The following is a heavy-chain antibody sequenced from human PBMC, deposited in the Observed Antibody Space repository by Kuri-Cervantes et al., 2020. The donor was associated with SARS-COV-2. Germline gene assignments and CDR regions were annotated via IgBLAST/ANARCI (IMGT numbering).Heavy chain of an antibody. CDR3: ARGINDYADYGLDY. J-gene: IGHJ4*02. Sequence: SETLSLTCAVYGGSFSGYYWSWIRQPPGKGLEWIGYIYYSGSTYYNPSLKSRVTISVDTSKNQFSLRLNSVTAADTAVYYCARGINDYADYGLDYWGQGTLVTVSS. CDR1: GGSFSGYY. V-gene: IGHV4-34*01. CDR2: IYYSGST. D-gene: IGHD4-17*01.